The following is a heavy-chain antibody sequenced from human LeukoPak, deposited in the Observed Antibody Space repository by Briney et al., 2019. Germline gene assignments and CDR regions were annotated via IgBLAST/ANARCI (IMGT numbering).Heavy chain of an antibody. CDR3: ARDLYGPGSYYYYYGMDV. Sequence: GGSLRLSCAASGFTFSDYYMSWIRQAPGKGLEWVSYISSSGSTIYYADSVKGRFTISRDNAKNSLYLQMNSLRAEDTAVYYCARDLYGPGSYYYYYGMDVWGQGTTVTVSS. CDR2: ISSSGSTI. J-gene: IGHJ6*02. V-gene: IGHV3-11*01. D-gene: IGHD3-10*01. CDR1: GFTFSDYY.